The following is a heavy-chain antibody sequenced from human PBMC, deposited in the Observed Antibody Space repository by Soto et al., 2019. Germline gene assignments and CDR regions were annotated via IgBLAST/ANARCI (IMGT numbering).Heavy chain of an antibody. J-gene: IGHJ4*02. Sequence: ASVKVSCKASGYTFTSYGISWVRQAPGQGLEWMGWISAYNGNTNYAQKLQGRVTMTTDTSTSTAYMELRSLRSDDTAVYYCATNGWATKQLIYWGQGXLVTVPS. CDR2: ISAYNGNT. D-gene: IGHD5-12*01. V-gene: IGHV1-18*04. CDR3: ATNGWATKQLIY. CDR1: GYTFTSYG.